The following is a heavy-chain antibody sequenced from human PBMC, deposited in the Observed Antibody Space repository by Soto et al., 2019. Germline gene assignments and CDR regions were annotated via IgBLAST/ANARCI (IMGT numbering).Heavy chain of an antibody. CDR1: GYTFTTYA. Sequence: QVQLVQSGAEVKNPGASVKVSCRSSGYTFTTYAITWVRLAPGQGLEWMGWVSTSNGNTKDAQKFQGRVTMTTDTATSTAYMELRSLKSDDTALYYCATRYSVSTPWGCGNWGQGSVVTVSS. V-gene: IGHV1-18*01. J-gene: IGHJ4*02. CDR3: ATRYSVSTPWGCGN. D-gene: IGHD2-8*02. CDR2: VSTSNGNT.